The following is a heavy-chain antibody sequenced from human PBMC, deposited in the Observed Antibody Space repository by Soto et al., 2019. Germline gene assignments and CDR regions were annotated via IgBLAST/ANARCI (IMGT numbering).Heavy chain of an antibody. CDR1: GYTFTSYY. J-gene: IGHJ4*02. Sequence: QVQLVQSGAEVKKPGASVKVSCKASGYTFTSYYMHWVRQAPGQGLEWMGIINPSGGSISYAQKFQGRVTMTRDTSTSTVYMELSSQRSEDTAVYYCARVVYSGYDTFDYWGQGTLVTVSS. V-gene: IGHV1-46*03. CDR3: ARVVYSGYDTFDY. D-gene: IGHD5-12*01. CDR2: INPSGGSI.